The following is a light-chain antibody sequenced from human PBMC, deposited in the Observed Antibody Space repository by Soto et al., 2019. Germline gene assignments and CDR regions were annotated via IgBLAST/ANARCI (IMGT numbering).Light chain of an antibody. CDR2: EGS. CDR1: SSDVGSYNL. J-gene: IGLJ2*01. CDR3: CSYAGSSTE. V-gene: IGLV2-23*01. Sequence: QSALTQPASVSGSPGQSITISCTGTSSDVGSYNLVSWYQQHPGKAPKLMIYEGSKRRSGVSNRFSGSKSGNTASLTISGLQAEDEADYYCCSYAGSSTEVGGGTKLTVL.